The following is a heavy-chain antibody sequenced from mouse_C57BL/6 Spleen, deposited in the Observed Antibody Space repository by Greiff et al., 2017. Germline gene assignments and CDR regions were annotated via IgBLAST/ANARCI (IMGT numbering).Heavy chain of an antibody. D-gene: IGHD2-10*02. Sequence: DVKLVESGPGMVKPSQSLSLTCTVTGYSITSGYDWHWIRHFPGNKLEWMGYISYSGSTNYNPSLKSRISITHDTSKNHFFLKLNSVTTEDTATYYCARAGYGNYGFAYWGQGTLVTVSA. CDR1: GYSITSGYD. V-gene: IGHV3-1*01. CDR3: ARAGYGNYGFAY. CDR2: ISYSGST. J-gene: IGHJ3*01.